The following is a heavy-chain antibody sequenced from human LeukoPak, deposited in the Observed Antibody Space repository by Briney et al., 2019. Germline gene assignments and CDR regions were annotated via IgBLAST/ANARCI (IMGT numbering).Heavy chain of an antibody. CDR1: GGSFVGYY. J-gene: IGHJ6*03. D-gene: IGHD3-10*01. V-gene: IGHV4-38-2*01. CDR3: ARVWFGEHSHMDV. Sequence: SETLSLTCAVYGGSFVGYYWGWIRQPPGKGLEWIGTIYHSGSTYYNPSLKSRVTISVDTSKNQFSLKLSSVTAADTAIYYCARVWFGEHSHMDVWGRGTTVTVSS. CDR2: IYHSGST.